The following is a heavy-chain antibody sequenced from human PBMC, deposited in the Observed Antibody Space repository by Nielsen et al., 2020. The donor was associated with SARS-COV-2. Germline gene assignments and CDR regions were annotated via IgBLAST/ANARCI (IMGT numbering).Heavy chain of an antibody. CDR3: AKLTGYGGNPYYFDY. CDR2: ISGSGGST. V-gene: IGHV3-23*01. CDR1: GFTFSSYA. Sequence: GESLKISCAASGFTFSSYAMSWVRQAPGKGPEWVSAISGSGGSTYYADSVKGRFTISRDNSKNTLYLQMNSLRAEDTAVYYCAKLTGYGGNPYYFDYWGQGTLVTVSS. D-gene: IGHD4-23*01. J-gene: IGHJ4*02.